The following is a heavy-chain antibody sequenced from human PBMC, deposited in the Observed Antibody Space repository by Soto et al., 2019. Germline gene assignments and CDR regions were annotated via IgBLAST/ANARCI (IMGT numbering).Heavy chain of an antibody. CDR3: ARTAEGDTPRTHWYFDL. V-gene: IGHV3-53*01. J-gene: IGHJ2*01. CDR2: LYADGST. D-gene: IGHD6-25*01. CDR1: GFPINVTY. Sequence: EVQLVERGGALIQPGGSLRLSCAASGFPINVTYLSWVRQAPGKGLEWLSVLYADGSTYYIDSVKGRFRISRDNAKNTLYLQMDNLRADDTAMYFCARTAEGDTPRTHWYFDLWGRGTPVTVSS.